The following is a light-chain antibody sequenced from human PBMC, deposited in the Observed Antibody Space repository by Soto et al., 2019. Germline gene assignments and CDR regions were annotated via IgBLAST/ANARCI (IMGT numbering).Light chain of an antibody. Sequence: ESVMKQSPSTLSVSQGERATLSCRASQSVSSDLAWYQQKPGQAPRLLIYDTSTRATGIPARFSGSGSGTEFTLTISSLQSEDFAVYYCQQYGSSRTFGQGTKVDIK. CDR2: DTS. J-gene: IGKJ1*01. V-gene: IGKV3-15*01. CDR3: QQYGSSRT. CDR1: QSVSSD.